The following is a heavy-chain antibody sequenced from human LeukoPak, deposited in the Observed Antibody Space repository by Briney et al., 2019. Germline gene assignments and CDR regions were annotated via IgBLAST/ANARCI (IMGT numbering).Heavy chain of an antibody. V-gene: IGHV3-21*06. CDR1: GFTLSTYS. CDR3: AKDYYGSGTYYRPSTFYYYFYMDV. D-gene: IGHD3-10*01. J-gene: IGHJ6*03. Sequence: GGSLRLSCAASGFTLSTYSVTWVRQAPGKGLQWVASIDRGGGYAFHADSVKGRFTVSRDNSKNSVYLQMNSLRAEDTAVYYCAKDYYGSGTYYRPSTFYYYFYMDVWGKGTAVTVSS. CDR2: IDRGGGYA.